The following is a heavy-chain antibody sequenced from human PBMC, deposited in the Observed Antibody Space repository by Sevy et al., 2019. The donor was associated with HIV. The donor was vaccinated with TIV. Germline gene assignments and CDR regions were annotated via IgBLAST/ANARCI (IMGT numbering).Heavy chain of an antibody. J-gene: IGHJ6*02. Sequence: GGSVRLSCAASGFTFSSYSMNWVRQAPGKGLEWVSSISSSSSYIYYADSVKGRFTISRDNAKNSLYLQMNSLRAEDTAVYYCARDGYCSSTSCYAYYYYGMDVWGQGTTVTVSS. D-gene: IGHD2-2*03. V-gene: IGHV3-21*01. CDR2: ISSSSSYI. CDR3: ARDGYCSSTSCYAYYYYGMDV. CDR1: GFTFSSYS.